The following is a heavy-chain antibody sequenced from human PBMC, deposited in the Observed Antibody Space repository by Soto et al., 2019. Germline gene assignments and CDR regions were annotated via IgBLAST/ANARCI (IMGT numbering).Heavy chain of an antibody. V-gene: IGHV3-21*01. J-gene: IGHJ4*02. CDR3: AREGLAEAGYYFDY. CDR2: ISSSSSYI. Sequence: VQLVEAGGGRVKPGGSLRLSCAASGFTFSSYSMNWVLQALGKGLEWVSSISSSSSYIYYADSVMGRCTISRDNAKNSRSLQMNSLRSEDTAVYYCAREGLAEAGYYFDYWGQGTLVTVSA. D-gene: IGHD6-19*01. CDR1: GFTFSSYS.